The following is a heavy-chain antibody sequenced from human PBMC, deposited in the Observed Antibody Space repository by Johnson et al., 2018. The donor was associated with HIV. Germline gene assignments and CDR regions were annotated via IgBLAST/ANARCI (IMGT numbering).Heavy chain of an antibody. Sequence: VQLVESGGGVVQPGTSLRLSCAASGFTFSSYGIHWVRQAPGKGLEWVGRIKSKTDGGTTDYAAPVKGRFTISRDDSKNTLYLQMNSLKTEDTAVYFCTTEGDAFDIWGQGTKVTVSS. J-gene: IGHJ3*02. CDR2: IKSKTDGGTT. CDR3: TTEGDAFDI. V-gene: IGHV3-15*07. CDR1: GFTFSSYG.